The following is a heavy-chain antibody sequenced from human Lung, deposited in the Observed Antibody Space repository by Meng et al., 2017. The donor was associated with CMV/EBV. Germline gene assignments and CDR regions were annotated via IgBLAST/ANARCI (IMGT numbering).Heavy chain of an antibody. J-gene: IGHJ4*02. V-gene: IGHV2-5*01. CDR2: NNWNDDK. CDR3: ARKIATFGVIQEFDY. D-gene: IGHD3-3*01. CDR1: GFPLSTPRLG. Sequence: QIILKVSVPTLVTPTQILTLTCTVVGFPLSTPRLGGGWIRQPPRKDLEWLALNNWNDDKRYSTTLKSTLTINKDTSKNQVVDTMINMNSVDTAAYYCARKIATFGVIQEFDYWGQGTLVTVSS.